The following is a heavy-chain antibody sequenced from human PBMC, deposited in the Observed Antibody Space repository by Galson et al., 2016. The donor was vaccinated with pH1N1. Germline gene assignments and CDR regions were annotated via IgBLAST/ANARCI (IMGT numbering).Heavy chain of an antibody. CDR2: IYASGST. CDR1: GGSINTYY. V-gene: IGHV4-4*07. Sequence: SETLSLTCTVSGGSINTYYWSWIRQPAGKGLEWIGRIYASGSTNYNPSLTSRVTMSVDTSKSQFSLKLNSVTAADPAGYYCVRENIVLGEGWSYGLDVWGQGTTVTVSS. J-gene: IGHJ6*02. CDR3: VRENIVLGEGWSYGLDV. D-gene: IGHD2/OR15-2a*01.